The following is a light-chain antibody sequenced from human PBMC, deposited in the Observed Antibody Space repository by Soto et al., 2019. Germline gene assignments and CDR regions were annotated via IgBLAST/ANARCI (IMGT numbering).Light chain of an antibody. J-gene: IGLJ2*01. CDR2: LNSDGSH. Sequence: QPVLTQSPSASASLGASVKLTCTLSSGHSSYTIAWHQQQPEKGPRYLMKLNSDGSHSKGDGITDRFSGSSSGAERYLTISSLQSEDEADYYCQTWGTGNRVFGGGTKLTVL. CDR1: SGHSSYT. V-gene: IGLV4-69*01. CDR3: QTWGTGNRV.